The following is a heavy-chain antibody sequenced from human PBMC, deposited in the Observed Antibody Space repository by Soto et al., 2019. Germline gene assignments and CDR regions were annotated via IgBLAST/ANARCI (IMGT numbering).Heavy chain of an antibody. V-gene: IGHV4-39*01. Sequence: PSETLSLTCTVSGGSISSRDSYWGWIRQPPGKGLEWIGSFHYSGSTYYNPSLKSRVTISVDTSKNQLSLRVTSVTAADTAVYYCARGFGRSHFDYWGQGTRVTVSA. J-gene: IGHJ4*02. CDR2: FHYSGST. D-gene: IGHD3-16*01. CDR3: ARGFGRSHFDY. CDR1: GGSISSRDSY.